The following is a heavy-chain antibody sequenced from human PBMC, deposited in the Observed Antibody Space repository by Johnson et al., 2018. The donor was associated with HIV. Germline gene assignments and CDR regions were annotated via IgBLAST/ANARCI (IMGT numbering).Heavy chain of an antibody. Sequence: QVQLVESGGGLVKPGGSLRLSCAASGFTFSDYYMSWIRQAPGKGLEWVSYISSSGSPIYYAESVRGRFTISRDNAKKSLHLQMNSLRAEDTALYYCARGGLGYQNIHDAFDIWGQGTMVTVSS. D-gene: IGHD2-2*01. CDR1: GFTFSDYY. CDR2: ISSSGSPI. J-gene: IGHJ3*02. CDR3: ARGGLGYQNIHDAFDI. V-gene: IGHV3-11*01.